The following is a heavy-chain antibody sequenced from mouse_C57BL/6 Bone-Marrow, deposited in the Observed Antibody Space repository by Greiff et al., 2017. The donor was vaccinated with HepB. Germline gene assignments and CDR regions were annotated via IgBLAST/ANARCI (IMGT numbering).Heavy chain of an antibody. CDR3: AREGYGNDWYFDV. CDR1: GFTFSDYY. Sequence: EVKLMESGGGLVQPGGSLKLSCAASGFTFSDYYMYWVRQTPEKRLEWVAYISNGGGSTYYPDTVKGRFTISRDNAKNTLYLQMSRLKSEDTAMYYCAREGYGNDWYFDVWGTGTTVTVSS. V-gene: IGHV5-12*01. D-gene: IGHD2-10*02. CDR2: ISNGGGST. J-gene: IGHJ1*03.